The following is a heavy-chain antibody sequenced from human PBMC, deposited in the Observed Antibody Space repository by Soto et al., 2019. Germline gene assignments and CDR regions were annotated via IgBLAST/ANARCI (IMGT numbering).Heavy chain of an antibody. D-gene: IGHD6-13*01. CDR1: GYTFTSYA. Sequence: ASVKVSCKASGYTFTSYAIHWVRQAPGQRLEWMGWINAGNGDTKYSQKFQGRVTITRDSSASTAYMELSSLRSEDTAVYYCARGRVAAAGTNYFDYWGQGTLVTVSS. CDR2: INAGNGDT. CDR3: ARGRVAAAGTNYFDY. J-gene: IGHJ4*02. V-gene: IGHV1-3*01.